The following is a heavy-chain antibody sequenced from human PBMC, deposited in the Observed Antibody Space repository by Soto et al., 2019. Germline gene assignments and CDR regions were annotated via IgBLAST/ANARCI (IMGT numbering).Heavy chain of an antibody. CDR1: GGSISSYY. V-gene: IGHV4-59*08. Sequence: PSETLSVTCSVSGGSISSYYLSWIRQPPGKGLEWIGYIYYSGSTSYNPSLKSRVTISVDTSKNQFSLKLSSVTAADTAFYYCARHAPGYFDYWGQGTLVTVSS. J-gene: IGHJ4*02. CDR2: IYYSGST. CDR3: ARHAPGYFDY.